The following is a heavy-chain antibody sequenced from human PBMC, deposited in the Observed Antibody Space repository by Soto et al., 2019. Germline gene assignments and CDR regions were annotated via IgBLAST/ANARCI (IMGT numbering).Heavy chain of an antibody. D-gene: IGHD3-16*01. CDR3: ARDKVGDAYYYYGMDV. CDR1: GCSISSYY. Sequence: PXATLWLTFTVSGCSISSYYWSWIRQPAGKGLEWIGRIYTSGSTNYNPSLKSRVTMSVDTSKNQFSLKLSSVTAADTAVYYCARDKVGDAYYYYGMDVWGQGTTVTVSS. V-gene: IGHV4-4*07. CDR2: IYTSGST. J-gene: IGHJ6*02.